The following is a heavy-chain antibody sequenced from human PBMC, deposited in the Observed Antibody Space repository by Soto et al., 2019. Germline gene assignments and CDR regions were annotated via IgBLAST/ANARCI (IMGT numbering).Heavy chain of an antibody. J-gene: IGHJ6*02. CDR1: GFIFSTYG. CDR3: AKDREIFGGMYYYPWYYGVDV. Sequence: QEQLVESGGGVVQPGRSLRLSCAASGFIFSTYGLHWVRQPPGKGLEWVALISYDGSNKYYPDSVKGRFTISRDNSENTLYLQMNSLRPEDTAVYYCAKDREIFGGMYYYPWYYGVDVWGQGTTVTVSS. V-gene: IGHV3-30*18. CDR2: ISYDGSNK. D-gene: IGHD3-3*01.